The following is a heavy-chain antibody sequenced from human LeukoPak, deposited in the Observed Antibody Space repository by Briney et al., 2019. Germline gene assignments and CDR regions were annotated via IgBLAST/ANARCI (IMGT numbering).Heavy chain of an antibody. V-gene: IGHV3-11*04. CDR1: GFTFSDYY. CDR2: ISSSGSTI. Sequence: GGSLRLSCAASGFTFSDYYMSWIRQAPGKGLEWVSYISSSGSTIYYADSVKGRFTISRDNAKNSLHLQMNSLRAEDTAVYYCARGRQLGYCSGGSCYYYYYMDVWGKGTTVTISS. J-gene: IGHJ6*03. CDR3: ARGRQLGYCSGGSCYYYYYMDV. D-gene: IGHD2-15*01.